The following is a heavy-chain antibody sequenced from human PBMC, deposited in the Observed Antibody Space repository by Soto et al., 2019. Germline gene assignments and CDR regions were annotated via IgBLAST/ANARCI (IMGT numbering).Heavy chain of an antibody. J-gene: IGHJ5*02. CDR2: ISGSGFKK. Sequence: GGSRRLSGAASGLIFENFGMSWVRQAPGKGLEWISSISGSGFKKYYADSVKGRFTISRDNSKSTVYLELNNLSAEDTAVYHCAKXQGVELVPLATVDWFDPWGQGSVVTVSS. CDR3: AKXQGVELVPLATVDWFDP. CDR1: GLIFENFG. V-gene: IGHV3-23*01. D-gene: IGHD1-26*01.